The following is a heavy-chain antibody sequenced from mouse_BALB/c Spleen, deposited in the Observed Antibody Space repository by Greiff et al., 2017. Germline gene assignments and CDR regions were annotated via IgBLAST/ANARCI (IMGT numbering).Heavy chain of an antibody. J-gene: IGHJ4*01. Sequence: VQLQQSGAELVKPGASVKLSCKASGYTFTSYYMYWVKQRPGQGLEWIGEINPSNGGTNFNEKFKSKATLTVDKSSSTAYMQLSSLTSEDSAVYYCTRTYHYYAMDYWGQGTSVTVSS. V-gene: IGHV1S81*02. CDR2: INPSNGGT. D-gene: IGHD5-1*01. CDR3: TRTYHYYAMDY. CDR1: GYTFTSYY.